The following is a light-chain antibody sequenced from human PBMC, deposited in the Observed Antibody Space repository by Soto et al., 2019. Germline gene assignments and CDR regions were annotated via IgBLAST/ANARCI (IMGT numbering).Light chain of an antibody. V-gene: IGLV2-8*01. J-gene: IGLJ1*01. CDR2: QVS. CDR1: SSDVGAYDY. CDR3: VSYTTSASYV. Sequence: QSALTQPPSASGSLGQSVTISCTGTSSDVGAYDYVSWYHQSPDKAPKLLVYQVSKRPSVVPDRFSGSKSGNTASLTVSGLRAEDEGFYYCVSYTTSASYVFGTGTKLTVL.